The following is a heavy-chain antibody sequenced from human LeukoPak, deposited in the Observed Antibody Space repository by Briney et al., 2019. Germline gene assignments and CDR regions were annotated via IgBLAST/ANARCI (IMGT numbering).Heavy chain of an antibody. D-gene: IGHD2-8*01. J-gene: IGHJ4*02. V-gene: IGHV1-18*01. CDR3: ARGYCTNGVCYTLDY. Sequence: EASVKVSCTASGYTFTSYGISWVRQAPGQGLEWMGWISAYNGNTNYAQKLQGRVTMTTDTSTSTAYMELGSLRSDDTAVYYCARGYCTNGVCYTLDYWGQGTLVTVSS. CDR2: ISAYNGNT. CDR1: GYTFTSYG.